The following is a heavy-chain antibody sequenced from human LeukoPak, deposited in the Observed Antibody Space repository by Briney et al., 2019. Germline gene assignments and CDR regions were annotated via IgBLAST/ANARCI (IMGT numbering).Heavy chain of an antibody. CDR1: GYTFTGYY. Sequence: ASVKVSCKASGYTFTGYYMHWVRQAPGQGLEWMGWINPSSGGTNYAQKFQGRVTMTRDTSISTAYMELSRLRSDDTAVYYCARASRYSCGCDCYTELDYWGQGTLVTVSS. D-gene: IGHD2-21*02. CDR3: ARASRYSCGCDCYTELDY. V-gene: IGHV1-2*02. CDR2: INPSSGGT. J-gene: IGHJ4*02.